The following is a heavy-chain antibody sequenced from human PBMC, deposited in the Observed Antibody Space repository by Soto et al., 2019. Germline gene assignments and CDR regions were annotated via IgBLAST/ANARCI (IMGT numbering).Heavy chain of an antibody. D-gene: IGHD5-12*01. CDR2: IYNSVSI. V-gene: IGHV4-30-4*01. CDR1: GGSVSSGGYF. Sequence: PSETLSLTCTVSGGSVSSGGYFWSWIRQPPGKGLEWIGHIYNSVSIYGNPSLKSRLTISVDTSKNQFSLKLSSVTAADTAVYYCARIRASCYDVGTLKYYYYYGMDVWGQGTTVT. CDR3: ARIRASCYDVGTLKYYYYYGMDV. J-gene: IGHJ6*02.